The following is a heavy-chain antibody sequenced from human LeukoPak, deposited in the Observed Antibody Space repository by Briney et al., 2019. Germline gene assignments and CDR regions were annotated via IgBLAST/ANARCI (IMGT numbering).Heavy chain of an antibody. Sequence: PGGSLRLSCAASGFTFSSYGMHWVRQAPGKGLEWVAVISYDGSNKYYADSVKGRFTISRDNSKNTLYLQMNSLRAEDTAVYYCARQVGVAAAGTNAFDIWGQGTMVTVSS. CDR1: GFTFSSYG. V-gene: IGHV3-30*03. D-gene: IGHD6-13*01. CDR2: ISYDGSNK. CDR3: ARQVGVAAAGTNAFDI. J-gene: IGHJ3*02.